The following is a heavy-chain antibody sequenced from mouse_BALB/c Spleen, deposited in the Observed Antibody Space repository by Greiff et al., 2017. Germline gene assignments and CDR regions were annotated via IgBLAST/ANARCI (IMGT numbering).Heavy chain of an antibody. J-gene: IGHJ2*01. CDR3: TREVGRAFDY. V-gene: IGHV1-15*01. CDR2: IDPETGGT. D-gene: IGHD1-1*02. Sequence: VQGVESGAELVRPGASVTLSCKASGYTFTDYEMHWVKQTPVHGLEWIGAIDPETGGTAYNQKFKGKATLTADKSSSTAYMELRSLTSEDSAVYYCTREVGRAFDYWGQGTTLTVSS. CDR1: GYTFTDYE.